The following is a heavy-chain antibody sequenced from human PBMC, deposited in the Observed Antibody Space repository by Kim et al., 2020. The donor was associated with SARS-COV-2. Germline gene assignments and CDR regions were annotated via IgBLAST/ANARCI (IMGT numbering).Heavy chain of an antibody. CDR3: ARLFRAWNYGYYYGMDV. D-gene: IGHD1-7*01. CDR1: GGSFSGYY. J-gene: IGHJ6*02. Sequence: SETLSLTCAVYGGSFSGYYWSWIRQPPGKGLEWIGEINHSGSTNYNPSLKSRVTISVDTSKNQFSLKLSSVTAADTAVYYCARLFRAWNYGYYYGMDVWGQGTTVTVSS. CDR2: INHSGST. V-gene: IGHV4-34*01.